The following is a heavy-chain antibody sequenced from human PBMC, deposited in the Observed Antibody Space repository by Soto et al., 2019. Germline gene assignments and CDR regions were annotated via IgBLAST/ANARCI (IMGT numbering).Heavy chain of an antibody. V-gene: IGHV4-59*01. D-gene: IGHD1-26*01. CDR2: IYYSGST. J-gene: IGHJ6*02. CDR1: RGYSRSFD. CDR3: ARDRQESREPKYAYGMDV. Sequence: FEMMCLTSPFSRGYSRSFDGRWIRPPTGKGLEWIGYIYYSGSTNYNPSLKGRVTISVDTSKNQFSLKLSSVTAADTAVYYCARDRQESREPKYAYGMDVRGQGTTV.